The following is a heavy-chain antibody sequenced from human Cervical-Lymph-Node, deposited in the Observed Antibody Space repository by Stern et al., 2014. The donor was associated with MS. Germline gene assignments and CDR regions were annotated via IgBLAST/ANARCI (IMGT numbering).Heavy chain of an antibody. J-gene: IGHJ4*02. V-gene: IGHV4-39*01. CDR2: VYYIGAT. Sequence: QLQLQESGPGLVKPSETLSLTCAVSGDSISSYTHYWAWIRQPPGKGLEWIGSVYYIGATHYNPSLKIPFPISVDTSKNHFSLGLNSVTAADTAVYYCAKHACTGAACPFDLWGQGTLVTVSS. CDR3: AKHACTGAACPFDL. D-gene: IGHD2-8*02. CDR1: GDSISSYTHY.